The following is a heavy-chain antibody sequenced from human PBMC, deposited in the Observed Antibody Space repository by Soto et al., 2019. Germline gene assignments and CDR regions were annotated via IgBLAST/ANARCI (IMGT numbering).Heavy chain of an antibody. CDR3: ARSPGIYFDY. V-gene: IGHV4-59*01. D-gene: IGHD1-26*01. J-gene: IGHJ4*02. Sequence: SETLSLTCTVSGGSINNYYWSWIRQPPGKGLEWIGYIYYSGSTNYNPSLKSRVTISVDTSKNQFYLMLNSVTAVDTAVYYCARSPGIYFDYWGQGTLVTVSS. CDR2: IYYSGST. CDR1: GGSINNYY.